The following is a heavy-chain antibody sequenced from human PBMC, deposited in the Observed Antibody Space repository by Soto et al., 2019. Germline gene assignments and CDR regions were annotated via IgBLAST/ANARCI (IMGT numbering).Heavy chain of an antibody. V-gene: IGHV3-48*02. D-gene: IGHD3-10*01. CDR2: ISSGSTAI. Sequence: EVQLVESGGGLVQPGGSLRLSCAASGFSFSSYSMTWVRQAPGKGLEWLSYISSGSTAIYYADSVKGRFTISRDNAKTSLDLQMNSLRDEDTAVYYCARDPTLWFGDDYYYYGLDVWGQGTTVTVSS. CDR1: GFSFSSYS. CDR3: ARDPTLWFGDDYYYYGLDV. J-gene: IGHJ6*02.